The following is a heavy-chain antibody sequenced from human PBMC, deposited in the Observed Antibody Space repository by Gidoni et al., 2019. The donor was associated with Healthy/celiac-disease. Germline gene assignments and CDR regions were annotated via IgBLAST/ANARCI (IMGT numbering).Heavy chain of an antibody. Sequence: EVQLVESGGGLVKPGGSLRLSCAASGFTFSSYSMNWVRQAPGKGLEWVSSISSSSSYIYYADSVKGRFTISRDNAKNSLYLQMNSLRAEDTAVYYCARDLLGGDDFDYWGQGTLVTVSS. CDR2: ISSSSSYI. CDR1: GFTFSSYS. J-gene: IGHJ4*02. D-gene: IGHD1-26*01. V-gene: IGHV3-21*01. CDR3: ARDLLGGDDFDY.